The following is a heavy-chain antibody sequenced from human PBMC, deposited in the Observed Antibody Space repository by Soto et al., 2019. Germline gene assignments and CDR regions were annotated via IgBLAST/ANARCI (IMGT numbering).Heavy chain of an antibody. V-gene: IGHV3-48*01. J-gene: IGHJ4*02. CDR1: GFTFSSSG. D-gene: IGHD2-15*01. Sequence: EVQLVESGGGLVQPGGSLRLSCAASGFTFSSSGMNWVRQAPGKGLEWISYIGSSSSSIYYADSVQGRFTVSRDNAQNSLYLQMNSLRAEDTAVYYCARARYCSVVSCYYLVDYWGQGTLVTVSS. CDR2: IGSSSSSI. CDR3: ARARYCSVVSCYYLVDY.